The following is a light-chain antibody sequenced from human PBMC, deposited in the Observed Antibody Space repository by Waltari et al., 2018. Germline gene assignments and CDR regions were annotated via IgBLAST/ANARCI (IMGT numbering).Light chain of an antibody. Sequence: EIVMTQSPATLSVSPGERATLSCRASQSVSIHLLWYQQKPGQAPRLLIYGASTRATGIPARFSGSGSGTDFTLTISSLQSEDFAVYYCQQYNNWPLYTFGQGTKVEIK. CDR2: GAS. CDR3: QQYNNWPLYT. J-gene: IGKJ2*01. CDR1: QSVSIH. V-gene: IGKV3-15*01.